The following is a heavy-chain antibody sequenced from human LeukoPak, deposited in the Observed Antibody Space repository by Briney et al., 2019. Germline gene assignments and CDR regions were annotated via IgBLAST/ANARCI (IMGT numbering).Heavy chain of an antibody. D-gene: IGHD3-10*01. J-gene: IGHJ6*02. CDR3: ARDIKGNYYYYGMDV. CDR2: SSSDCTTV. CDR1: GFTLSTSE. Sequence: GGSLRLSCVVSGFTLSTSEINWVRQAPGKGLEWLSYSSSDCTTVYYADSVKGRFTISRDNAKNSLYLQMNSLRAEDTAVYYCARDIKGNYYYYGMDVWGQGTTVTVSS. V-gene: IGHV3-48*03.